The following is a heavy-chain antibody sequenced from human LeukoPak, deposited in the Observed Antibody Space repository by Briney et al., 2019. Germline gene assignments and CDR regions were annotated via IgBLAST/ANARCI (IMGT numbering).Heavy chain of an antibody. CDR1: GFTFNRYW. Sequence: GGSLRLSCAASGFTFNRYWMSWVRQAPGKGLEWVANIKQDGSEKYYVDSVKGRFTISRDNAKNSLYLQMNSLRAEDTAVYYCARGSRSGDAFDIWGQGTMVTVSS. CDR2: IKQDGSEK. V-gene: IGHV3-7*01. CDR3: ARGSRSGDAFDI. J-gene: IGHJ3*02. D-gene: IGHD2-15*01.